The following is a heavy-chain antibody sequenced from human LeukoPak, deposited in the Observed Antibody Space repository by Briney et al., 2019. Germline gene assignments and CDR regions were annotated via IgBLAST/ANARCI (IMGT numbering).Heavy chain of an antibody. Sequence: ASVKVSCTASGYTHTSSHAHWVRRAPGQGLEWMGIINCGDGYTNYAQKFQGRVSVTSDTSTSTIYMELSSLRAEDTAIYYCARDRGGSYSIDYWGQGTLVTVSS. J-gene: IGHJ4*02. CDR2: INCGDGYT. CDR3: ARDRGGSYSIDY. D-gene: IGHD1-26*01. V-gene: IGHV1-46*01. CDR1: GYTHTSSH.